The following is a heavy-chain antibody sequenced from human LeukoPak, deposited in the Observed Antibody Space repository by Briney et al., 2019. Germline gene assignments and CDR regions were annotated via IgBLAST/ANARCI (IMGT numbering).Heavy chain of an antibody. CDR2: ISVSGSST. CDR3: ANYGSDAFDI. Sequence: PGGSPRLSCAASGFTFSSYAMSWVRQAPGKGLEWVSAISVSGSSTYYADSVKGRFTISRDNSKNTLYLQMNSLRAEDTAVYYCANYGSDAFDIWGQGTMVTVSS. CDR1: GFTFSSYA. V-gene: IGHV3-23*01. J-gene: IGHJ3*02. D-gene: IGHD3-10*01.